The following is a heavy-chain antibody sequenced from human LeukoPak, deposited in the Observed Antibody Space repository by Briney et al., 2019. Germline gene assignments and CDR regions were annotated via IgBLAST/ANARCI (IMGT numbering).Heavy chain of an antibody. CDR3: ARGGPYSSSWYYFDY. D-gene: IGHD6-13*01. CDR2: IKQDGSEK. J-gene: IGHJ4*02. CDR1: GFTFSSYW. Sequence: GGSLRLSCAASGFTFSSYWMSWVRQAPGKGPEWVANIKQDGSEKYYVDSVKGRFTISRDNAKNSLYLQMNSLRAEDTAVYYCARGGPYSSSWYYFDYWGQGTLVTVSS. V-gene: IGHV3-7*01.